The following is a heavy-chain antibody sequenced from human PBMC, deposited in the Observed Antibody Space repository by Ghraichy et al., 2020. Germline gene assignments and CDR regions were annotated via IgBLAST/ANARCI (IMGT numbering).Heavy chain of an antibody. D-gene: IGHD3-22*01. CDR2: IYYSGST. CDR3: ASHAIVVTSPDY. CDR1: GGSFSSGGYY. Sequence: SETLSLTCAVSGGSFSSGGYYWSWIRQHPGKGLEWIGYIYYSGSTYYNPSLKSRVTISVDTSKNQFSLKLSSVTAADTAVYYCASHAIVVTSPDYWGQGTLVTVSS. J-gene: IGHJ4*02. V-gene: IGHV4-31*11.